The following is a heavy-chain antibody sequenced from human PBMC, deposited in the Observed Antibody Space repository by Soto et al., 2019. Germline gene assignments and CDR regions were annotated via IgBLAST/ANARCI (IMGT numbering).Heavy chain of an antibody. V-gene: IGHV3-23*01. D-gene: IGHD2-2*01. CDR3: ANPAVVDSIYYYHMDV. CDR2: IRGDGRST. J-gene: IGHJ6*03. CDR1: GFKFNSYT. Sequence: EVQLLESGGGLVQPGGSLRLSCAASGFKFNSYTMGWVRQAPGKGLVWVSAIRGDGRSTYYADFVNGRFTISRDNSKKTLHLQMNRLRTEDTSVYYGANPAVVDSIYYYHMDVGGRWTAVTVSS.